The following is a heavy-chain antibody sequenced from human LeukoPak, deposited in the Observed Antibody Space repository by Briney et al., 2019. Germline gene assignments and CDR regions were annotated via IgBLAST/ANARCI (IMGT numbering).Heavy chain of an antibody. CDR3: ARKGPYSAYDSTLRY. CDR1: GYSISSGYY. Sequence: SETLSLTCTVSGYSISSGYYWGWIRQPPGKGLEWIGSIYHSESTYYNPSLKSRVTISVDTSKNQFSLKLSSVTAADTAVYYCARKGPYSAYDSTLRYWGQGTLVTVSS. J-gene: IGHJ4*02. CDR2: IYHSEST. D-gene: IGHD5-12*01. V-gene: IGHV4-38-2*02.